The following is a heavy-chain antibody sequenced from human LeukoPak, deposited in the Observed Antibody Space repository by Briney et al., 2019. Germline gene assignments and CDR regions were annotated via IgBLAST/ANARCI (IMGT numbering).Heavy chain of an antibody. V-gene: IGHV1-69*06. Sequence: ASVKVSCKASGGSFSRYAISWGRQAPGQGLEWMGVIIPIFGTANYAQKFQGRVTITADKSTSTAYMELSSLRSEDTAVYYCARRMRNWFDPWGQGTLVTVSS. CDR1: GGSFSRYA. CDR2: IIPIFGTA. CDR3: ARRMRNWFDP. J-gene: IGHJ5*02.